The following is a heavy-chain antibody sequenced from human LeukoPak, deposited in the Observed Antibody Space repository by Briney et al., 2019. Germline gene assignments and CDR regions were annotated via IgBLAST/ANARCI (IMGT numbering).Heavy chain of an antibody. CDR3: AKDSMADSYGYKDYYYYMYV. CDR2: IGGRGGSA. Sequence: PLRSLRLSCAASGFTFTSYGMRWVRQAPGKGLEWVSSIGGRGGSAYYADSVKGRFTIYRDNSKNTLYLQMDSLRAEDRAVYYCAKDSMADSYGYKDYYYYMYVWGKGTTVTISS. CDR1: GFTFTSYG. J-gene: IGHJ6*03. D-gene: IGHD5-18*01. V-gene: IGHV3-23*01.